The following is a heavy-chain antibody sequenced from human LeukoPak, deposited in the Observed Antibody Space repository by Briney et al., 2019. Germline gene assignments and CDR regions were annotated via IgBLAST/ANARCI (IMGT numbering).Heavy chain of an antibody. Sequence: SGGSLRLSCAASGFTFSSYSMNWVRQAPGKGLEWVSSISSSSSYIYYADSVKGRFTISRDNAKNSLYLQMNSLRAEDTAVYYCATGNIAAAGTDYWGQGTLVTVSS. V-gene: IGHV3-21*01. CDR3: ATGNIAAAGTDY. D-gene: IGHD6-13*01. CDR2: ISSSSSYI. J-gene: IGHJ4*02. CDR1: GFTFSSYS.